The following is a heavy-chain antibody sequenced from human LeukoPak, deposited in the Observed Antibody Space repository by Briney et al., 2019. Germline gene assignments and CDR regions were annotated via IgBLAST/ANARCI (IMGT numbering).Heavy chain of an antibody. CDR2: IWCDGSNK. D-gene: IGHD3-22*01. CDR1: GFTFSSYG. Sequence: PGRSLRLSCAAPGFTFSSYGMHWVRQAPGKGLEWVAVIWCDGSNKYYADSVKGRFTISRDNSKNTLYLQMNSLRAEDTAVYYCAKDLASYYYDSSGYYHPRYYFDYWGQGTLVTVSS. J-gene: IGHJ4*02. CDR3: AKDLASYYYDSSGYYHPRYYFDY. V-gene: IGHV3-33*06.